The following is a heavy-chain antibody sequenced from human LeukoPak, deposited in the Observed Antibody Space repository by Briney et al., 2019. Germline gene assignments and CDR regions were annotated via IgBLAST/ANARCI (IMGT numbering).Heavy chain of an antibody. V-gene: IGHV4-39*07. CDR1: GGSISTSTYS. J-gene: IGHJ3*02. CDR2: IYYSGSI. CDR3: ARAYYYDSSGYYPGAFDI. D-gene: IGHD3-22*01. Sequence: SETLSLTCTVSGGSISTSTYSWDWIRQPPEKGLEWIGSIYYSGSIYSNPSLKSRVSISVDTSKNQFSLKLSSVTAAYTAVYYCARAYYYDSSGYYPGAFDIWGQGTLVTVSS.